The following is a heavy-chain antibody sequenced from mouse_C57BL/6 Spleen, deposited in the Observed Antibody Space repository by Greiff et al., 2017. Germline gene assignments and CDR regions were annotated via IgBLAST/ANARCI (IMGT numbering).Heavy chain of an antibody. CDR1: GYTFTSYW. V-gene: IGHV1-72*01. J-gene: IGHJ3*01. CDR2: IDPNSGGT. D-gene: IGHD2-2*01. Sequence: VQLQQPGAELVKPGASVKLSCKASGYTFTSYWMHWVKQRPGRGLEWIGRIDPNSGGTKYNEKFKSKATLTVDKPSSTAYMQLSRLTSEDSAVYYCAREGGYYGYDWFAYWGQGTLVTVSA. CDR3: AREGGYYGYDWFAY.